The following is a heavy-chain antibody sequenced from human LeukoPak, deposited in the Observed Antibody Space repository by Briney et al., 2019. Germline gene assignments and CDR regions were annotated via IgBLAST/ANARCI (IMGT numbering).Heavy chain of an antibody. V-gene: IGHV4-4*02. CDR1: GGSISSYW. CDR2: IFHTGIT. CDR3: VRNGYYSADY. Sequence: SEILSLTCAVSGGSISSYWWSWVRQSPGKGLEWLGEIFHTGITNYNPSLRSRVTVSVDPSRSQFSLKLSSVTAADTAVYYCVRNGYYSADYWGQGTLVTVSS. J-gene: IGHJ4*02. D-gene: IGHD3-22*01.